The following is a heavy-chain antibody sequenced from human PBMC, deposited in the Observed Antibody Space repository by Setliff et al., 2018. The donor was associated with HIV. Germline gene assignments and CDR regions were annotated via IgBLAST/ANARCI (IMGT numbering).Heavy chain of an antibody. CDR3: ARDDPFGESDAFDL. Sequence: AGGSLRLSCAASGFTVSRYRMNWVRQAPGKGLEWVSGINWNGVTTNYADSVKGRFTISRDNARDSVSLQMNSLRGDDTAVYYCARDDPFGESDAFDLWGQGTMVTVSS. V-gene: IGHV3-48*01. CDR2: INWNGVTT. J-gene: IGHJ3*01. D-gene: IGHD3-10*01. CDR1: GFTVSRYR.